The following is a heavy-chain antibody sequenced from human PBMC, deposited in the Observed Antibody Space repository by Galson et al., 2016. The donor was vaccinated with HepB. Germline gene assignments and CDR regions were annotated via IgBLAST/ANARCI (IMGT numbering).Heavy chain of an antibody. V-gene: IGHV5-10-1*01. J-gene: IGHJ6*03. CDR3: ARRSGVAATDYYYYYMDV. CDR2: IDPSDSYT. D-gene: IGHD2-15*01. CDR1: GYSFTSYW. Sequence: QSGAEVKKPGESLRISCKGSGYSFTSYWITWVRQMPGKGLEWMGTIDPSDSYTNYSPSFQGHGTISADKSISTAYLQWSSLKASDTAVYYCARRSGVAATDYYYYYMDVWGQGTLVSVSS.